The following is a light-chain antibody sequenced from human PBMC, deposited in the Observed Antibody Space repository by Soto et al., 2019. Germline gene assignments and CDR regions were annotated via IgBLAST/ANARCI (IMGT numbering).Light chain of an antibody. CDR3: QQYGSSPWT. V-gene: IGKV3-20*01. Sequence: EIVLTQSPGTLSLSPGERATLSCRASQSVRSNYLAWYRQTPGQAPRLLIYGASNRATGIPDRFSGSGSGTDFTLIISRLGPEDFELYYCQQYGSSPWTFGQGTKVEIK. J-gene: IGKJ1*01. CDR1: QSVRSNY. CDR2: GAS.